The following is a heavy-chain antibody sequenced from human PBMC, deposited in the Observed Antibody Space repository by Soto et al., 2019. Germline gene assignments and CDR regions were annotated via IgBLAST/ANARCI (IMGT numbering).Heavy chain of an antibody. J-gene: IGHJ4*02. Sequence: QVQLQESGPGLVKPSQTLSLTCTVSGDSISGGDYYWSWIRQPPGKGLEWIGYIYYSGSAYYNPSREIRVPISVDMCKNQFSLKLSSVPAADTAVYYCARGYDIYPLWGQGTLVTVSA. CDR1: GDSISGGDYY. D-gene: IGHD3-9*01. CDR2: IYYSGSA. CDR3: ARGYDIYPL. V-gene: IGHV4-30-4*01.